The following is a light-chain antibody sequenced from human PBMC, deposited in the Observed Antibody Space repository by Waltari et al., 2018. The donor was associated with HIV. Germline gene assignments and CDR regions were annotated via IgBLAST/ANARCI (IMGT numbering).Light chain of an antibody. CDR2: DFT. CDR3: CSFSPNGASWV. V-gene: IGLV2-23*02. CDR1: SSDIGTYDL. Sequence: QSALTQPDAVSGAPGQSITVSCTGTSSDIGTYDLVSWYQQEPGKAPKLIIHDFTARPSGVSSRVSGSKSGNTAFLTISGLQVEDESLYFCCSFSPNGASWVFGGGTKVTVL. J-gene: IGLJ3*02.